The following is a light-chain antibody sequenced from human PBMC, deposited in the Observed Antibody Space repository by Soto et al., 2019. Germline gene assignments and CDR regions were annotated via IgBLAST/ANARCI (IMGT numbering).Light chain of an antibody. V-gene: IGKV1-5*01. J-gene: IGKJ1*01. CDR1: ESIRTW. Sequence: DIHMPPQHSTLSSAIGDRVPNTYRASESIRTWLAWYQHKPGKAPKFLIYDASSLESGVPSRFSGSGSGTEFTLTISNLQPDDFATYFCQQYNNYPRTIGQATEVDIK. CDR3: QQYNNYPRT. CDR2: DAS.